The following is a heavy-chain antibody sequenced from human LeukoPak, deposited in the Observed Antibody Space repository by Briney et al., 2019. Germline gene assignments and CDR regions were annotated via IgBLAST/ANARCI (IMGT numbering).Heavy chain of an antibody. J-gene: IGHJ5*02. Sequence: ASVKVSCKASGYTFTGYYMHWVRQAPRQGLEWMGWINPNSGGTNYAQKFQGRVTMTRDTSISTAYMELSRLRSDDTAVYYCARDGRVMVRGVNNWFDPWGQGTLVTVSS. CDR2: INPNSGGT. D-gene: IGHD3-10*01. CDR1: GYTFTGYY. CDR3: ARDGRVMVRGVNNWFDP. V-gene: IGHV1-2*02.